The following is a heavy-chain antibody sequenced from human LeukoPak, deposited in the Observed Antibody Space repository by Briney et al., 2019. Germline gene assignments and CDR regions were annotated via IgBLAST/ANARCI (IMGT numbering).Heavy chain of an antibody. CDR1: GGTFSSYA. V-gene: IGHV1-69*13. D-gene: IGHD2-15*01. CDR2: IIPIFGTA. CDR3: ARGNRYCSGGSCYSTPFDY. Sequence: ASVKVSCKASGGTFSSYAISWVRQAPGQGLEWMGGIIPIFGTANYAQKFQGRVTITADESTSTAYMEPSSLRSEDTAVYYCARGNRYCSGGSCYSTPFDYWGQGTLVTVSS. J-gene: IGHJ4*02.